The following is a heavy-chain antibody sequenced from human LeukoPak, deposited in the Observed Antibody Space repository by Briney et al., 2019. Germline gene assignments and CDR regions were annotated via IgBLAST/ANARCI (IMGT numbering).Heavy chain of an antibody. D-gene: IGHD6-13*01. Sequence: PGGSLRLFCAASGFTVSRNYMSWVRQAPGKGLEWVSVIYSGGSTYYADSVKGRFTISRDNSKNTLYLQMNSLRAEDTAVYYCARAGPSSSWHQFDYWGQGTLVTVSS. J-gene: IGHJ4*02. CDR1: GFTVSRNY. V-gene: IGHV3-66*01. CDR3: ARAGPSSSWHQFDY. CDR2: IYSGGST.